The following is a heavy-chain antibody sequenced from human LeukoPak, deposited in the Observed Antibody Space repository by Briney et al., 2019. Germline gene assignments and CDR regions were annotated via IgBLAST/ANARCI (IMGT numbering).Heavy chain of an antibody. D-gene: IGHD1-26*01. Sequence: GGTLRLSCAASGFTFSSYWMSWIRQAPGKGLEWVANIKQDGSKKYYLDPEKGRFTISKDNANNSLYLQMNSLRAEDTAVYHCAAVKVEWELRLPDDAFDIWRQATIVAVSS. CDR3: AAVKVEWELRLPDDAFDI. J-gene: IGHJ3*02. CDR1: GFTFSSYW. V-gene: IGHV3-7*03. CDR2: IKQDGSKK.